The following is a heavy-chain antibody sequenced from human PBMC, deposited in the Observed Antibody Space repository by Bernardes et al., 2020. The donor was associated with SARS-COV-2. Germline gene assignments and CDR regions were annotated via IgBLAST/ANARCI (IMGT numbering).Heavy chain of an antibody. V-gene: IGHV1-24*01. CDR1: GYTLTELS. J-gene: IGHJ4*02. D-gene: IGHD6-6*01. CDR3: ATDLAVAARNY. Sequence: SVQLSCKVSGYTLTELSMHLVRQAPGKGLEWMGGFDPEDGETIYAQKFQGRVTMTEDTSTDTAYMELSSLRSEDTAVYYCATDLAVAARNYWGQGTLVTVSS. CDR2: FDPEDGET.